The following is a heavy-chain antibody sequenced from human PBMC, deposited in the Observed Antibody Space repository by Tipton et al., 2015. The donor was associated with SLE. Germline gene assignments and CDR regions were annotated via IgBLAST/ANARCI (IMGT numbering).Heavy chain of an antibody. CDR2: INHSGST. CDR3: AGQGGWYVDY. D-gene: IGHD6-19*01. V-gene: IGHV4-34*01. Sequence: TLSLTCAVYGGSFSGYHWSWIRQPPGTGLEWIGEINHSGSTNYNPSLKSRVTISVDTSKNQFSLKLSSVTAADTAVYYCAGQGGWYVDYWGQGTLVTVSS. J-gene: IGHJ4*02. CDR1: GGSFSGYH.